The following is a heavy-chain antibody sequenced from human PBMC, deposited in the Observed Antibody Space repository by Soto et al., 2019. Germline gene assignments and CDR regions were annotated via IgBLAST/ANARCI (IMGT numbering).Heavy chain of an antibody. V-gene: IGHV3-21*01. CDR1: GFTFSSYS. CDR3: ARDGGSIEYTISSDYYGMDV. CDR2: ISSSSSYI. D-gene: IGHD6-6*01. Sequence: NPGGSLRLSCAASGFTFSSYSMNWVRQAPGKGLEWVSSISSSSSYIYYADSVKGRFTISRDNAKNSLYLQMNSLRAEDTAVYYCARDGGSIEYTISSDYYGMDVWAQGTTVTVS. J-gene: IGHJ6*02.